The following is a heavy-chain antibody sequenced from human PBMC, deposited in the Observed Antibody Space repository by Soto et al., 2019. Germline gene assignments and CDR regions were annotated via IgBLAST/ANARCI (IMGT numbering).Heavy chain of an antibody. J-gene: IGHJ5*02. CDR1: GGSISSYY. CDR2: IYYSGST. V-gene: IGHV4-59*01. Sequence: SETLSLTCTVSGGSISSYYWSWIRQPPGKGLEWIGYIYYSGSTNYNPSLKSRVTISVDTSKNQFSLKLSSVTAADTAVYYCARGAIRLRYFDWSFFDPWGQGTLVTVSS. D-gene: IGHD3-9*01. CDR3: ARGAIRLRYFDWSFFDP.